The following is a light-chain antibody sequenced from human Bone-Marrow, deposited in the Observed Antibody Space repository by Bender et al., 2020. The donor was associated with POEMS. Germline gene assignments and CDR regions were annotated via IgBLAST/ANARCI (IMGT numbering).Light chain of an antibody. CDR1: SSNIGAHV. CDR3: AVWDDSRNGWV. CDR2: YSH. Sequence: QSVLTQPPSASGTPGQRVTISCSGGSSNIGAHVVNCYQHLPRTAPKLLIYYSHRRPPELPDRCSGSRSGTSASLAISGVQSDDEADYYCAVWDDSRNGWVFGGGTKLTVL. V-gene: IGLV1-44*01. J-gene: IGLJ3*02.